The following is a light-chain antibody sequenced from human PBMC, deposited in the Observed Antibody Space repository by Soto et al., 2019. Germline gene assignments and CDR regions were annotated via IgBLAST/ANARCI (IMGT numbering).Light chain of an antibody. CDR2: DVS. V-gene: IGLV2-14*03. CDR3: ISYTTISTYV. Sequence: ALTQPASVSGSPGQSIAISCTGTSSDVDGYNYVSWYQHHPGKAPKLMIYDVSSRPSGVSNRFSGSKSGNTASLTISGLQAEDEADYYCISYTTISTYVFGTGTKLTVL. CDR1: SSDVDGYNY. J-gene: IGLJ1*01.